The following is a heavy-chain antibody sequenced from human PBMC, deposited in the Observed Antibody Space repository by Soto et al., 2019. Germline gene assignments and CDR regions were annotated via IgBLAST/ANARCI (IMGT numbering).Heavy chain of an antibody. Sequence: EVQLVESGGGLVKPGGSLRLSCAASGFTFSSYSMNWVRQAPGKGLEGVSSISSSSSYIYYADSVKGRFTISRDNDKNALHLQMNSLRAEDTAVYYCARPWGHYYYYYYMDVWGKGTTVTVSS. CDR1: GFTFSSYS. D-gene: IGHD7-27*01. CDR2: ISSSSSYI. J-gene: IGHJ6*03. CDR3: ARPWGHYYYYYYMDV. V-gene: IGHV3-21*01.